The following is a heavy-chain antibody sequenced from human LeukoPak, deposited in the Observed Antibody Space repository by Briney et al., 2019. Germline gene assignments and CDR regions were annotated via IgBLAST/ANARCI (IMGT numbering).Heavy chain of an antibody. CDR1: GFTFSSYG. CDR2: IRYDGSNK. CDR3: APVVVMATHFDY. D-gene: IGHD2-21*01. Sequence: QPGGSLRLSCAASGFTFSSYGMHWVRQAPGKGLEWVAFIRYDGSNKYYADSVKGRFTISRDNSKNTLYLQMNSLRAEDTAVYYCAPVVVMATHFDYWGQGTLVTVSS. V-gene: IGHV3-30*02. J-gene: IGHJ4*02.